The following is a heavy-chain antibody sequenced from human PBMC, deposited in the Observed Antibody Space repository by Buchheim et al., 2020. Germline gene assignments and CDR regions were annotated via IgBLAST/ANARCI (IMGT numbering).Heavy chain of an antibody. J-gene: IGHJ4*02. D-gene: IGHD5-18*01. CDR2: SYYTGST. Sequence: QVQLQESGPGLVKPSETLSLTCTVSGDSVSSSSYYWSWIRQPPRKGLEWIGYSYYTGSTNYNPSLKIRVTISVETSKNQFSLKLSSVTAADTAVYYCARESRYSYGFGNYWGQGTL. CDR1: GDSVSSSSYY. V-gene: IGHV4-61*01. CDR3: ARESRYSYGFGNY.